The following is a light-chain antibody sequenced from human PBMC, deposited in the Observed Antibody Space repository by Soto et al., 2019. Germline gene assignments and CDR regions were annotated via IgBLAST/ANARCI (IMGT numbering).Light chain of an antibody. CDR1: SSDVGAYNS. Sequence: QAVLTQPPSASGSPGQSVTISCTGTSSDVGAYNSVSWYQQHPGKVPRLMIYEVSKRPSGVPDRFSGSKSGNTASLTVSGLQAEDEADYYCSSHAGSINVVFGGGTKLTVL. V-gene: IGLV2-8*01. CDR3: SSHAGSINVV. J-gene: IGLJ2*01. CDR2: EVS.